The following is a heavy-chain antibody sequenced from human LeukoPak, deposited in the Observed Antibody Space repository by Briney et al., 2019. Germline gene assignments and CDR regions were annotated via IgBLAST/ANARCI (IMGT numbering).Heavy chain of an antibody. J-gene: IGHJ6*02. Sequence: GRSLRLSCAASGFTFDDYAMHWVRQAPGKGLEWVSGISWNSGSIGYADSVKGRFTISRDNAKNSLYLQMNSLRAEDTALYYCASGFSSSDHYYGMDVWGQGTTVTVSS. CDR3: ASGFSSSDHYYGMDV. CDR2: ISWNSGSI. V-gene: IGHV3-9*01. D-gene: IGHD6-6*01. CDR1: GFTFDDYA.